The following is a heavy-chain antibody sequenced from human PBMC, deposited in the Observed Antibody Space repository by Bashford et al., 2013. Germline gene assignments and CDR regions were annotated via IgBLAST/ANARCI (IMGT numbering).Heavy chain of an antibody. J-gene: IGHJ5*02. CDR3: THQQNYGSRMGT. CDR1: GFSVVSNY. Sequence: GGSLRLFCAASGFSVVSNYMSWVRQAPGKGLEWVSVLRTGGLTYYADSVKGRFTISRDNSKNTLYLQMNSLRPDDTAVYYCTHQQNYGSRMGTWGQGTLVTVSS. D-gene: IGHD3-10*01. CDR2: LRTGGLT. V-gene: IGHV3-53*01.